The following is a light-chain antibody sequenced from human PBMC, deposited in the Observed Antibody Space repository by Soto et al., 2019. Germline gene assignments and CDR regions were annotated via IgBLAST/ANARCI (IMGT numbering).Light chain of an antibody. J-gene: IGLJ1*01. CDR1: SCDVGGYNY. V-gene: IGLV2-14*01. CDR3: SSYTSSSPYV. CDR2: DVS. Sequence: QSVLTQPASVSGSPGQSITISCTGTSCDVGGYNYVSWYQQHPVKAPKLMIYDVSNLPSGVSNRFSGSKSGNTASLTISGLQAEDEADYYCSSYTSSSPYVFGTGTKVTVL.